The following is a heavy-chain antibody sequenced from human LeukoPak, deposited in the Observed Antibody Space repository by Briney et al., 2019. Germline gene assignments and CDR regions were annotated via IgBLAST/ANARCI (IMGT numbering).Heavy chain of an antibody. V-gene: IGHV3-23*01. CDR2: ISGSGGST. D-gene: IGHD6-19*01. CDR3: ARKGEYSSGWYWFDP. J-gene: IGHJ5*02. CDR1: GFTFSSYA. Sequence: PGGSLRLSCAASGFTFSSYAMSWVRQAPGKGLEWVSAISGSGGSTYYADSVKGRFTISRDNAKNSLYLQMNSLRAEDTAVYYCARKGEYSSGWYWFDPWGQGTLVTVSS.